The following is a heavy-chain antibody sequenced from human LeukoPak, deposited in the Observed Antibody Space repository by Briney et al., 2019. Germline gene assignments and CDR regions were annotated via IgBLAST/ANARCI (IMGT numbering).Heavy chain of an antibody. CDR3: ATLRRTETMEY. CDR1: GGSISNYY. CDR2: IYYSGST. V-gene: IGHV4-59*01. J-gene: IGHJ4*02. Sequence: SETLSLTCSISGGSISNYYWTWIRQSPGKGLEWLGYIYYSGSTNYNPSVKSRVTLSIDTSKNQFSLKLSSVTAADTAVYYCATLRRTETMEYWGRGTLVTVSS. D-gene: IGHD1/OR15-1a*01.